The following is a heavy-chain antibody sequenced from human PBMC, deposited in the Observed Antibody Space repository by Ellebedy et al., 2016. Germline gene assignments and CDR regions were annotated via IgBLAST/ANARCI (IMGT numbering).Heavy chain of an antibody. J-gene: IGHJ6*04. CDR1: GFSFTNPD. CDR2: IVVGSDNT. Sequence: SVKVSXXASGFSFTNPDMQWVRQARGPRREGIGWIVVGSDNTNYAQKFPEKVTITRDMSTSTAYMELRSLRSEDTAVYYCAARLYGVRGVELMDVWGKGTTVTVSS. CDR3: AARLYGVRGVELMDV. V-gene: IGHV1-58*02. D-gene: IGHD3-10*01.